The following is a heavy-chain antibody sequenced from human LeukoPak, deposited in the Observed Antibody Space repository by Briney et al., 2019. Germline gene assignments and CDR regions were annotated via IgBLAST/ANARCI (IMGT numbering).Heavy chain of an antibody. CDR1: GFTFSSYA. V-gene: IGHV3-48*03. D-gene: IGHD3-3*01. CDR3: ARVGDFWTY. Sequence: GGSLRLSCAASGFTFSSYAMSWVRQAPGRGLEWISYIETSGSPIYYADSVKGRFTISRDDAKNSLYLQMNSLRAEDTAVYYCARVGDFWTYWGQGTLVTVSS. CDR2: IETSGSPI. J-gene: IGHJ4*02.